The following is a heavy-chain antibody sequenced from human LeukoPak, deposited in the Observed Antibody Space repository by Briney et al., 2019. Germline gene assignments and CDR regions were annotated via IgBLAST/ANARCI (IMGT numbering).Heavy chain of an antibody. CDR1: GYTFTSYD. Sequence: ASVKVSCKASGYTFTSYDINWVRQATGQGLEWMGWMNPNSGNTGYAQKFQGRVTITRNTSISTAYMELSSLRSEDTAVYYCARVWGYSNYYYYMDVWGKGTTVTVSS. CDR2: MNPNSGNT. V-gene: IGHV1-8*03. CDR3: ARVWGYSNYYYYMDV. D-gene: IGHD4-11*01. J-gene: IGHJ6*03.